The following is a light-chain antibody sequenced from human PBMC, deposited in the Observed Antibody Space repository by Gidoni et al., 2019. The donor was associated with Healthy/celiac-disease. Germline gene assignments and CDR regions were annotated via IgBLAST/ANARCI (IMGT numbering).Light chain of an antibody. CDR2: DVS. Sequence: QSALPQPGSVSGSPGPSITISCTGTSSDVGDYNYVSWYQQHPGKAPKLMIYDVSNRPSGVSNRFSGSKSGNTASLTISGLQAEDEADYYCNSYTSSGTLVFGGGTKLTVL. J-gene: IGLJ3*02. CDR1: SSDVGDYNY. V-gene: IGLV2-14*03. CDR3: NSYTSSGTLV.